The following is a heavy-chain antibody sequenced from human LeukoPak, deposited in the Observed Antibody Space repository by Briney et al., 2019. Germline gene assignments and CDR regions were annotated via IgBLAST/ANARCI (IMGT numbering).Heavy chain of an antibody. D-gene: IGHD3-22*01. V-gene: IGHV1-2*02. Sequence: ASVKVSCKASGYTFTGYYMHWVRQAPGQGLEWMGWINPNSGGTNYAQKFQGRVTMTRDTSISTAYMELSRLRSDDTAVYYCARDWHPRYYYDSSGPEPAFDTWGQGTMVTASA. CDR1: GYTFTGYY. J-gene: IGHJ3*02. CDR2: INPNSGGT. CDR3: ARDWHPRYYYDSSGPEPAFDT.